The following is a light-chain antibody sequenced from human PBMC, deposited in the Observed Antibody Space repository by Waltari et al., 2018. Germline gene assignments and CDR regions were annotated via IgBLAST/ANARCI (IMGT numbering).Light chain of an antibody. CDR2: VGS. CDR3: VQTITFPWT. Sequence: DDVMTQTPLSLPITPGEPASISCSSSQSLLHSNGNTYLHWYLQKPGQSPQLLIYVGSNRASGVPDRFSGSGSGTDFTLKISKVEAEDVGVYYCVQTITFPWTFGQGTKVEIK. V-gene: IGKV2-40*01. CDR1: QSLLHSNGNTY. J-gene: IGKJ1*01.